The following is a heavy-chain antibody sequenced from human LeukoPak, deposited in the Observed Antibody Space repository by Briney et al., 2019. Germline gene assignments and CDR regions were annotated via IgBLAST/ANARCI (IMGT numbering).Heavy chain of an antibody. CDR3: ARGAYYDYVWGSYRYCGFDP. D-gene: IGHD3-16*02. CDR2: IYYSGST. CDR1: GGSISSYY. J-gene: IGHJ5*02. Sequence: NPSETLSLTCTVSGGSISSYYWSWIRQPPGKGLEWIGYIYYSGSTNYNPSLKSRVTISVDTSKNQFSLKLSSVTAADTAVYYCARGAYYDYVWGSYRYCGFDPWGQGTLVTVSS. V-gene: IGHV4-59*01.